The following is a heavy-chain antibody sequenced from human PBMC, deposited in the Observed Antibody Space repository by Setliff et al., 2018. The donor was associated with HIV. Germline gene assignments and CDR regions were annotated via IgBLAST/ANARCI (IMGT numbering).Heavy chain of an antibody. Sequence: SETLSLTCTVSGGSISSYYWSWIRQPPGKGLEWIGYIYTSGSTNYNPSLKSRVTISVDTSKNQFSLKLSSVTAADPAVYYCASTYYNFWSGYQGIDYWGQGTLVTVSS. CDR2: IYTSGST. V-gene: IGHV4-4*08. CDR1: GGSISSYY. CDR3: ASTYYNFWSGYQGIDY. D-gene: IGHD3-3*01. J-gene: IGHJ4*02.